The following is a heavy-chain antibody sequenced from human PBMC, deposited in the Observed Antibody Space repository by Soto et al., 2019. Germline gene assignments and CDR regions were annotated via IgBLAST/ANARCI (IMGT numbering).Heavy chain of an antibody. D-gene: IGHD3-16*01. CDR2: ISGSGGHI. CDR3: AKGDNFDLWGTFNCFDP. Sequence: EVQLLESGGGLVQAGGSLRLSCAASGFTFGNYAMSWVRQTPGKGLEWVSSISGSGGHIYYTGSVKGRFTISRDNSKNTLYLQMNSLRADDTAVYYCAKGDNFDLWGTFNCFDPWGQGTLVTVSS. CDR1: GFTFGNYA. V-gene: IGHV3-23*01. J-gene: IGHJ5*02.